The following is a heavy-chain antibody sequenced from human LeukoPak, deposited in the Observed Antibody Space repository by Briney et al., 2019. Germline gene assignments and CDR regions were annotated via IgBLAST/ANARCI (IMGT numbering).Heavy chain of an antibody. J-gene: IGHJ6*02. CDR3: ARATNSWVRGVIMWDYYYYYGMDV. D-gene: IGHD3-10*01. CDR1: GFTFSSYW. V-gene: IGHV3-7*03. CDR2: IKQDGSEK. Sequence: GGSLRLSCAASGFTFSSYWMSWVRQAPGKGLEWVANIKQDGSEKYYVDSVKGRFTISRDNAKNSLYLQMNSLRAGDTAVYYCARATNSWVRGVIMWDYYYYYGMDVWGQGTTVTVSS.